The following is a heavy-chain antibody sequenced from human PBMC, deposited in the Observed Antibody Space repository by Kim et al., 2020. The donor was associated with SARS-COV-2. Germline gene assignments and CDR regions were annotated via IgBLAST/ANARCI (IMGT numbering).Heavy chain of an antibody. V-gene: IGHV3-7*01. J-gene: IGHJ4*02. CDR3: ARAYNWNYPGGYFDY. Sequence: DSVKGRFTISRDNAKNSLYLQMNSLRAEDTAVYYCARAYNWNYPGGYFDYWGQGTLVTVSS. D-gene: IGHD1-7*01.